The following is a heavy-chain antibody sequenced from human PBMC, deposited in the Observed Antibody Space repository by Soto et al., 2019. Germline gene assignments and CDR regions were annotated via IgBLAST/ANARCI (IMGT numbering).Heavy chain of an antibody. CDR2: ISAYSGNT. CDR1: GYTFTSYG. CDR3: ARDYPTPITIFGVVIQDYYYYGMDV. Sequence: GASVKVCCKASGYTFTSYGISWVRQSPGQGLEWMGWISAYSGNTNYAQKLQGRVTMTTDTSTSTAYMELRSLRSDDTAVYYCARDYPTPITIFGVVIQDYYYYGMDVWGQGTTVTVSS. V-gene: IGHV1-18*01. J-gene: IGHJ6*02. D-gene: IGHD3-3*01.